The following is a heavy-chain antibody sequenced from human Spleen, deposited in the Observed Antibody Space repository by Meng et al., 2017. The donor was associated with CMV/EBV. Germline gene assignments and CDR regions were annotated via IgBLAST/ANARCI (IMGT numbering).Heavy chain of an antibody. CDR1: ITSGLYY. J-gene: IGHJ5*01. D-gene: IGHD3-10*01. V-gene: IGHV4-39*07. Sequence: ITSGLYYWGWLRQPPGKGLEWIGSIYYSGNTHYNPSLKSRVTTSIDTSKNQFSLRLSSVTAVDTAVYYCARDSLEPYGSGSYYWFDSWGQGTLVTVSS. CDR3: ARDSLEPYGSGSYYWFDS. CDR2: IYYSGNT.